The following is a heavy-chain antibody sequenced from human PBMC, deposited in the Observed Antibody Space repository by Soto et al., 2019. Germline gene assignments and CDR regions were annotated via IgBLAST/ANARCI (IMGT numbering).Heavy chain of an antibody. CDR3: ARDGGYGGNSLNTILGYYFDY. V-gene: IGHV3-30-3*01. CDR2: ISYDGSNK. D-gene: IGHD4-17*01. Sequence: PGGSLRLSCAASGFTFSSYAMHWVRQAPGKGLEWVAVISYDGSNKYYADSVKGRFTISRDKSKNTLYLQMNSLRAEDTAVYYCARDGGYGGNSLNTILGYYFDYWGQGTLVTVSS. J-gene: IGHJ4*02. CDR1: GFTFSSYA.